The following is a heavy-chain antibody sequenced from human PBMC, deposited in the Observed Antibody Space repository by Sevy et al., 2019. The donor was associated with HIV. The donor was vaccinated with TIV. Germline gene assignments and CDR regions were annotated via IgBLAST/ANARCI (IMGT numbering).Heavy chain of an antibody. D-gene: IGHD6-25*01. CDR1: GFTFSSYW. CDR3: ARGGQRFDY. Sequence: GGSLRLSCAASGFTFSSYWMSWVRQAPGKGLEWVANIKQDGSERYDLDSVKGRFTISRDNAKNSLYLQMDSLRAEDTAVYYCARGGQRFDYWGQGTLVTVSS. CDR2: IKQDGSER. J-gene: IGHJ4*02. V-gene: IGHV3-7*01.